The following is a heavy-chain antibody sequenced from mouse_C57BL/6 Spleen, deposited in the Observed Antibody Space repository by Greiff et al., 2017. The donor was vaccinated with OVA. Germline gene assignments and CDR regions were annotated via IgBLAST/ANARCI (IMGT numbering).Heavy chain of an antibody. J-gene: IGHJ1*03. CDR2: IRNKANGYTT. CDR3: ARYRVNSWYFDV. CDR1: GFTFTDYY. V-gene: IGHV7-3*01. Sequence: EVQLKESGGGLVQPGGSLSLSCAASGFTFTDYYMSWVRQPPGKALEWLGFIRNKANGYTTEYSASVKGRFTISRDNSQSILYLQMNALRAEDSATYYCARYRVNSWYFDVWGTGTTVTVSS. D-gene: IGHD1-3*01.